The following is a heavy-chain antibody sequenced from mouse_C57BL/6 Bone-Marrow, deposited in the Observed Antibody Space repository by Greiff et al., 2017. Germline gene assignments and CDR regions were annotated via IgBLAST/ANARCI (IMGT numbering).Heavy chain of an antibody. CDR3: ERHLGYAKDY. CDR1: GFTFSDYG. Sequence: EVKVVESGGGLVQPGGSLKLSCAASGFTFSDYGMAWVRQAPRKGPEWVAFISNLAYSIYYADTVTGRFTISRENATNTLYLEMSSLRSEDTAMYYCERHLGYAKDYWGQGTSVTVTS. V-gene: IGHV5-15*01. J-gene: IGHJ4*01. CDR2: ISNLAYSI. D-gene: IGHD4-1*01.